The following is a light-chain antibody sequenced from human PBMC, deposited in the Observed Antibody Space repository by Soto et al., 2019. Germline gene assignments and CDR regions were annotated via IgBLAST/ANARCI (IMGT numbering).Light chain of an antibody. Sequence: DIQMTQSPSTLSASVGDRVTITCRARESISNFLAWYQQKPGKAPNLLIYKASSLESGVPSRFRGSGSGTEVTLTISSLQPDDFATDYCQPYNSYSRTCGQGTKVDIK. CDR2: KAS. CDR3: QPYNSYSRT. J-gene: IGKJ1*01. V-gene: IGKV1-5*03. CDR1: ESISNF.